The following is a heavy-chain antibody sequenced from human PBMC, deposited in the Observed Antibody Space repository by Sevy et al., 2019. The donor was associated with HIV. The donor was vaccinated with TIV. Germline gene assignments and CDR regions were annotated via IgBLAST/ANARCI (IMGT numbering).Heavy chain of an antibody. CDR2: IRNQAYGGTS. CDR3: SKVRYCTSTSCPTDFDY. D-gene: IGHD2-2*01. V-gene: IGHV3-49*03. CDR1: GFSFGDYA. Sequence: GGSPRLSCTASGFSFGDYALSWFRQAPGKGLEWLGFIRNQAYGGTSEYAASVKGRFTISRDDSKSIAYLQMNSLKTEDTAVYYCSKVRYCTSTSCPTDFDYWGQGTLVTVSS. J-gene: IGHJ4*02.